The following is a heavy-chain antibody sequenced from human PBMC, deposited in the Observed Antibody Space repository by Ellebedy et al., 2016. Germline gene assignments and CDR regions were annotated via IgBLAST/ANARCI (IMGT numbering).Heavy chain of an antibody. Sequence: ASVKVSXXASGYTFTGYYMHWVRQAPGQGLEWMGWINPNSGGTNYAQKFQGRVTMTRDTSISTAYMELTSLTSEDTAVYYCAIFYRTGDSWGQGTLVTVSS. CDR1: GYTFTGYY. V-gene: IGHV1-2*02. J-gene: IGHJ4*02. D-gene: IGHD3/OR15-3a*01. CDR3: AIFYRTGDS. CDR2: INPNSGGT.